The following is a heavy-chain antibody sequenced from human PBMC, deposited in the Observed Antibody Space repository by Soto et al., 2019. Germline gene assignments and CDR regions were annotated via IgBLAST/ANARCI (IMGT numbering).Heavy chain of an antibody. CDR2: IYYSGST. J-gene: IGHJ4*02. V-gene: IGHV4-59*01. CDR3: ARNHRLIPYYFDY. CDR1: GGSISSYY. Sequence: SETLSLTCTVSGGSISSYYWSWIRQPPGKGLEWIGYIYYSGSTNYNPSLKSRVTISVDTSKNQFSLKLSSVTAADTAVYYCARNHRLIPYYFDYWGQGTLVTVS. D-gene: IGHD2-2*01.